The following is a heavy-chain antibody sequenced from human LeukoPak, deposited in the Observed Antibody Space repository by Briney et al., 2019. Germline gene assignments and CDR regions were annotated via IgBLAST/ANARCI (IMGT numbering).Heavy chain of an antibody. J-gene: IGHJ4*02. CDR3: ATGSATYSGYDFDY. CDR1: GYTFTSYD. D-gene: IGHD5-12*01. V-gene: IGHV1-8*01. Sequence: ASVKVSCKASGYTFTSYDINWVRQATGQGLEWMGWMNPNSGNTGYAQKFQGRVTMTEDTSTDTAYMELSSLRSEDTAVYYCATGSATYSGYDFDYWGQGTLVTVSS. CDR2: MNPNSGNT.